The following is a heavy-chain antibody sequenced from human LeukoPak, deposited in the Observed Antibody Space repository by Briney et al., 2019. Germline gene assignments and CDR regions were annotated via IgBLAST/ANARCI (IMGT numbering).Heavy chain of an antibody. D-gene: IGHD3-16*01. CDR1: GYTFIDYF. CDR2: INPKTGGT. Sequence: GASVKVSCKASGYTFIDYFMHWVRQAPGQGLEWMGWINPKTGGTTYAQKFQGRVTMTRDMSTTTAYMDLSRLRSDDTAVYYCTRAYEYGWFDPWGQGTLVIVSS. J-gene: IGHJ5*02. V-gene: IGHV1-2*02. CDR3: TRAYEYGWFDP.